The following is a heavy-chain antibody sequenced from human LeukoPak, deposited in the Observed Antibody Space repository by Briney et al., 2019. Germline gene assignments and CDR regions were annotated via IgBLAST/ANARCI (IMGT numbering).Heavy chain of an antibody. V-gene: IGHV1-18*01. CDR2: ISAYNGNT. CDR1: GYSFTSNV. CDR3: ARLTSHAFDI. D-gene: IGHD2-2*01. J-gene: IGHJ3*02. Sequence: GASVKVSCKASGYSFTSNVISWVRQAPGQGLEWMGWISAYNGNTNYAQKLQGRVTMTTDTSTSTAYMELRSLRSDDTALYYCARLTSHAFDIWGQGTMVTVSS.